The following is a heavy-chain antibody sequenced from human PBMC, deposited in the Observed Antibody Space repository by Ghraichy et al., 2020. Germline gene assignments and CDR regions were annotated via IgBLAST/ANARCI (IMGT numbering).Heavy chain of an antibody. V-gene: IGHV4-39*07. J-gene: IGHJ6*02. D-gene: IGHD5-12*01. CDR3: ARVARGYSGYDSHYGMDV. CDR2: IYYSGST. CDR1: GGSISSSSYY. Sequence: SETLSLTCTVSGGSISSSSYYWGWIRQPPGKGLEWIGSIYYSGSTYYNPSLKSRVTISVDTSKNQFSLKLSSVTAADTAVYYCARVARGYSGYDSHYGMDVWGQGTTVTVSS.